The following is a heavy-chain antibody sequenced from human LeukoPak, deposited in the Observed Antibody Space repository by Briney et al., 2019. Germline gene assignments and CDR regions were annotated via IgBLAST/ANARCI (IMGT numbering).Heavy chain of an antibody. D-gene: IGHD5-18*01. V-gene: IGHV3-30-3*01. Sequence: GGCLRLSCAASGFTFSSYAMHWVRQAPGKGLEWVAVISYDGSNKYYADSVKGRFTISRDNSKNTLYLQMNSLRAEDTAVYYCAGTWIQLWFAAFDIWGQGTMVTVSS. CDR2: ISYDGSNK. J-gene: IGHJ3*02. CDR3: AGTWIQLWFAAFDI. CDR1: GFTFSSYA.